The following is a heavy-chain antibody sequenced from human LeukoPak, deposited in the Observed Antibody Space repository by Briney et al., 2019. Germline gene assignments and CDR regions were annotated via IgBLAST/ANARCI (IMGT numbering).Heavy chain of an antibody. CDR2: IYYSGST. CDR3: ARQTLLNMVRGVWAFDY. J-gene: IGHJ4*02. V-gene: IGHV4-39*01. CDR1: GGSISSSSYY. Sequence: SETLSPTCTVSGGSISSSSYYWGWIRQPPGKGLEWIGSIYYSGSTYYNPSLKSRVTISVDTSKNQFSLKLSSVTAADTAVYYCARQTLLNMVRGVWAFDYWGQGTLVTVSS. D-gene: IGHD3-10*01.